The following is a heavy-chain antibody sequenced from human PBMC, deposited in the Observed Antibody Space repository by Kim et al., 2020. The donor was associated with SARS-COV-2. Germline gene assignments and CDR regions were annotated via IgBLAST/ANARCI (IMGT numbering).Heavy chain of an antibody. CDR1: GGSFSGYY. CDR2: INHSGST. CDR3: ARDPVVPAAINYYYYMDV. Sequence: SETLSLTCAVYGGSFSGYYWSWIRQPPGKGLEWIGEINHSGSTNYNPSLKSRVTISVDTSKNQFSLKLSSVTAADMAVYYCARDPVVPAAINYYYYMDV. D-gene: IGHD2-2*01. V-gene: IGHV4-34*01. J-gene: IGHJ6*03.